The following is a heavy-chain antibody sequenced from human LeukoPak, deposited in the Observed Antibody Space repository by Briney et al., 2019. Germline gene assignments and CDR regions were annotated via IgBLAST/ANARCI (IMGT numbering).Heavy chain of an antibody. CDR2: INPNSGGT. D-gene: IGHD4-11*01. CDR3: ARDPTTVTTPYYYYYYMDV. CDR1: GYTFSGYY. J-gene: IGHJ6*03. V-gene: IGHV1-2*02. Sequence: ASVKVSCKASGYTFSGYYMHWVRQAPGQGLEWMGWINPNSGGTNYAQKFQGRVTMTRDTSISTVYMELTRLRSGDTAVYYCARDPTTVTTPYYYYYYMDVWGKGTTVTVSS.